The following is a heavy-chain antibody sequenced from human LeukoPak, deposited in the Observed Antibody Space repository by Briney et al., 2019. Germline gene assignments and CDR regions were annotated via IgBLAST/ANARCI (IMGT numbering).Heavy chain of an antibody. V-gene: IGHV3-7*01. CDR1: GFTFSTYW. CDR3: ARAPNGDGEFNADY. Sequence: GGSLRLSCAASGFTFSTYWMTWVRQAPGKGLEWVANINQDGSETYYVDSVKGRFTISRDNAKKSLYLQMNSLRAEDTAVYYCARAPNGDGEFNADYWGQGTLVTVSS. D-gene: IGHD3-10*01. CDR2: INQDGSET. J-gene: IGHJ4*02.